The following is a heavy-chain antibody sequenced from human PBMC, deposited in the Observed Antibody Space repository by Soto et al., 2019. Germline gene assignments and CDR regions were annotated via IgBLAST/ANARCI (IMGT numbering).Heavy chain of an antibody. D-gene: IGHD3-9*01. CDR3: ARGSFGYFDWLLPYYYYYGMDV. J-gene: IGHJ6*02. CDR1: GWSFSGYY. V-gene: IGHV4-34*01. Sequence: SGTLFLTCAVYGWSFSGYYWSWIRQPPGKGLEWVGEINHSGSTKYNPSLKSRVTISVDTSKNQFSLKLSSVTAADTAVYYCARGSFGYFDWLLPYYYYYGMDVWGQGTTVTVSS. CDR2: INHSGST.